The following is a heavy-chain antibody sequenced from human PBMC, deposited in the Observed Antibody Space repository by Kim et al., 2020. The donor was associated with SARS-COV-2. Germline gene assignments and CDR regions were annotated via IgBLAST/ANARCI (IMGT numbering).Heavy chain of an antibody. Sequence: GGSLRLSCAASGFVFSSYAMSWVRQAPGKGLEWVSGLSDSGGATFSADSVKGRFTISRDNSKNTLYLQINNVRADDTAVYFCARAQEHLLVPFDYWGQGTLVTVSS. CDR3: ARAQEHLLVPFDY. J-gene: IGHJ4*02. V-gene: IGHV3-23*01. D-gene: IGHD6-19*01. CDR2: LSDSGGAT. CDR1: GFVFSSYA.